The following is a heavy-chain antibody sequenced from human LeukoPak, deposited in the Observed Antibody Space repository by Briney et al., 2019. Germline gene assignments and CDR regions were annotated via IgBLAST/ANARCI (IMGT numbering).Heavy chain of an antibody. CDR2: ISSSSSYI. CDR3: ARDREVFGDFDY. Sequence: PGGSLRLSCAASGFTFSSYSMNWVRQAPGKGLEWVSSISSSSSYIYYADSVKGRFTISRDNAKNSLYLQMNSLRAEDTAVYYCARDREVFGDFDYRGQGTLVTVSS. CDR1: GFTFSSYS. V-gene: IGHV3-21*01. J-gene: IGHJ4*02. D-gene: IGHD3-3*01.